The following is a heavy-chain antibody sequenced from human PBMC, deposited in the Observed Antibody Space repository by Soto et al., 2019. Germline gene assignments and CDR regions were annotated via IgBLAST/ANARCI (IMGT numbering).Heavy chain of an antibody. CDR1: GGSMISYY. CDR3: ARENRRATYYYGNSGGYFDY. V-gene: IGHV4-59*12. CDR2: ISYSGST. D-gene: IGHD3-22*01. J-gene: IGHJ4*02. Sequence: SETLSLTCTVSGGSMISYYWSWIRQPPGRGLEWIGYISYSGSTYYNPSLKSRVTISVDTSKNQFSLKLSSVTAADTAVYYCARENRRATYYYGNSGGYFDYWGQGTLVTVSS.